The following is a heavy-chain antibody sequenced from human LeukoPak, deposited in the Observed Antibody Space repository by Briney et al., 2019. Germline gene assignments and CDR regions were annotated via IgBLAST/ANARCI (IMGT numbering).Heavy chain of an antibody. CDR3: AKDQNTGYANNWVDP. V-gene: IGHV1-2*02. D-gene: IGHD5-12*01. J-gene: IGHJ5*02. CDR1: GYSFTGYY. CDR2: INPNNGGT. Sequence: GASVKDSCKASGYSFTGYYIHWVRQAPGQGLEWMGWINPNNGGTNFAQKFQGRVTMTRDTSISTAYMELSRLRSDDTAIYYCAKDQNTGYANNWVDPWGQGTLVTVSS.